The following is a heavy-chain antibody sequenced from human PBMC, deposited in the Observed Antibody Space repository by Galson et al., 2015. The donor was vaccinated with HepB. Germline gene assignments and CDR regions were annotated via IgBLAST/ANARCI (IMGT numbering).Heavy chain of an antibody. D-gene: IGHD6-13*01. V-gene: IGHV4-34*01. CDR2: INHSGST. CDR1: GGSFSGYY. J-gene: IGHJ6*02. CDR3: ARGRIAAAGYGMDV. Sequence: ETLSLTCAVYGGSFSGYYWSWIRQPPGKGLEWIGEINHSGSTNYNPSLKSRVTISVDTSKNQFSLKLSSVTAADTAVYYCARGRIAAAGYGMDVWGQGTTVTVSS.